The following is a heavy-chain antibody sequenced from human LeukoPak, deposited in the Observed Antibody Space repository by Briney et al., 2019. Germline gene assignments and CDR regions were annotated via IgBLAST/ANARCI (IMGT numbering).Heavy chain of an antibody. CDR3: ADAGASGYSYGYNWFDP. J-gene: IGHJ5*02. D-gene: IGHD5-18*01. CDR2: INAGNGNT. CDR1: GYTFTSYA. V-gene: IGHV1-3*01. Sequence: ASVKVSCKASGYTFTSYAMHWVRQAPGQRLEWMGWINAGNGNTKYSQKFQGRVTITRDTSASTAYMELSSLRSEDTAVYYCADAGASGYSYGYNWFDPWGQGTLVTVSS.